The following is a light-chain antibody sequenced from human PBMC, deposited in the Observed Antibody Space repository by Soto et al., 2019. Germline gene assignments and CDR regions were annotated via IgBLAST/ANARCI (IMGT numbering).Light chain of an antibody. V-gene: IGLV2-8*01. CDR1: SSAVAGYNY. CDR2: EVN. CDR3: SSYTGSNDVV. Sequence: QSALTQPASASGSPGQSVTISCTGTSSAVAGYNYVSWYQQHPGKAPKLMIYEVNKRPSGVPDRFSGSKSGTTASLTVSGLQAEDEADYYCSSYTGSNDVVFGGGTKVTVL. J-gene: IGLJ2*01.